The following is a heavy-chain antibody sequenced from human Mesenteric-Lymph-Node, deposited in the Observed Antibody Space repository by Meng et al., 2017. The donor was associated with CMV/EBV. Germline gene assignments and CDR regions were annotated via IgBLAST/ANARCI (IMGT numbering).Heavy chain of an antibody. D-gene: IGHD2-2*02. CDR2: ISGSGGST. CDR3: ARDTRESVPAGIHWTY. V-gene: IGHV3-23*01. CDR1: GFTFSSYA. J-gene: IGHJ4*02. Sequence: GGSLRLSCAASGFTFSSYAMSWVRQAPGKGLEWVSAISGSGGSTYYADSVKGRFTISRDNSKNTLYLQMNSLRAEDTAVYYCARDTRESVPAGIHWTYWGQGTLVTVSS.